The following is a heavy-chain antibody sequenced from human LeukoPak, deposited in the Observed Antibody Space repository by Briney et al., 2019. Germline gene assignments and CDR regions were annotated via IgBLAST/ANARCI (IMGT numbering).Heavy chain of an antibody. CDR1: GYSFTTYW. Sequence: GESLKISCKGSGYSFTTYWIGWVRQIPGKGLEWMGVIYPGDSDTRYSPSFQGQVTISADTSISTAYLQWSSLQASDTAMYYCARTYYYGSGSYYLLHYWGQGTLVTVSS. J-gene: IGHJ4*02. V-gene: IGHV5-51*01. D-gene: IGHD3-10*01. CDR3: ARTYYYGSGSYYLLHY. CDR2: IYPGDSDT.